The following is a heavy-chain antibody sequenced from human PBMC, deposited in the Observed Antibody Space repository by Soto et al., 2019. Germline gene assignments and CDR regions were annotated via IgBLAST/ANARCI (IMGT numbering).Heavy chain of an antibody. CDR3: ARDRLWEQWVGPHDDFDI. CDR2: ISPTSDPI. CDR1: GFTFSTYS. J-gene: IGHJ3*02. Sequence: GGSLRLSCAASGFTFSTYSMNWVRQAPGKGLEWISYISPTSDPIYYTDSVRGRFTISRDNAKNSLYLQVNSLRDEDTAVYYCARDRLWEQWVGPHDDFDIWGQGTMVTVSS. V-gene: IGHV3-48*02. D-gene: IGHD1-26*01.